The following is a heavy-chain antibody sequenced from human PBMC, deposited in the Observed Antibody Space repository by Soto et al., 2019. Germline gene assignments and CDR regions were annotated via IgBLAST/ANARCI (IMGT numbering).Heavy chain of an antibody. J-gene: IGHJ4*02. Sequence: QVQLQESGPGLVKPSQTLSLTCTVSGGSISSGGVYWHWIRRHPGKGLEWIGYFYSSGSTYFNPSLKRRATISLDTSKSQFSLNATSVTAADTAVYFSARGWQRVTGTVDYWGQGTRVTVSS. V-gene: IGHV4-31*03. CDR2: FYSSGST. CDR1: GGSISSGGVY. CDR3: ARGWQRVTGTVDY. D-gene: IGHD1-20*01.